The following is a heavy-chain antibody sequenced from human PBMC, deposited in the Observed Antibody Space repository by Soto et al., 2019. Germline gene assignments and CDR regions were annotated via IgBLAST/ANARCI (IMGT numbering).Heavy chain of an antibody. CDR2: ISGSGGST. Sequence: LRLSCAASGFTFSSYAMSWVRQAPGKGLEWVSAISGSGGSTYYADSVKGRFTISRDNSKNTLHLQMNSLRAEDTAVYYCAKDPPSIVGAIDYWGQGTLVTVSS. CDR1: GFTFSSYA. J-gene: IGHJ4*02. CDR3: AKDPPSIVGAIDY. V-gene: IGHV3-23*01. D-gene: IGHD1-26*01.